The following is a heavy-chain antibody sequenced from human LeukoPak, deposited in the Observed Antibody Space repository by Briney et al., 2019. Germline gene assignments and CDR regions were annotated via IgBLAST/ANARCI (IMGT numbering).Heavy chain of an antibody. CDR2: INGRGTYI. Sequence: GGSLRLYCAASGFTFSDYFMSWVRQAPGTGLEWLSYINGRGTYIDYAESLKGRITISRDNAQNPLYLQMNSLRAEDTAVYYCARSGREATEIDYWGQGTLVTVSS. CDR1: GFTFSDYF. D-gene: IGHD1-1*01. J-gene: IGHJ4*02. CDR3: ARSGREATEIDY. V-gene: IGHV3-11*06.